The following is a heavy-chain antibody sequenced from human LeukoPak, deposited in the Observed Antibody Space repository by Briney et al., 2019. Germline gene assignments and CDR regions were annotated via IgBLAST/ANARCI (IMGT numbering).Heavy chain of an antibody. CDR3: ARAAVVPAAMVHYYYYGMDV. V-gene: IGHV4-31*03. J-gene: IGHJ6*02. Sequence: SQTLSLTCTVSGGSISSGGYYWSWLRQHPGTGLEWIGYIYYSGSTYYNPSLKSRVTISVDTSKNQFSLKLSSVTAADTAVYYCARAAVVPAAMVHYYYYGMDVWGQGTTVTVSS. D-gene: IGHD2-2*01. CDR1: GGSISSGGYY. CDR2: IYYSGST.